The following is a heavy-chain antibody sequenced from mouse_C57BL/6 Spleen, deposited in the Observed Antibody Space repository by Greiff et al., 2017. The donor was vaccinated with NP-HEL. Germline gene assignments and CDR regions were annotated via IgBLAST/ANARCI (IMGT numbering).Heavy chain of an antibody. CDR1: GYSITSGYY. CDR2: ISYDGSN. J-gene: IGHJ2*01. CDR3: AREGTYYDYDY. Sequence: ESGPGLVKPSQSLSLTCSVTGYSITSGYYWNWIRQLPGNKLEWMGYISYDGSNNYNPSLKNRISITRDTSKNQFFLKLNSVTTEDTATYYCAREGTYYDYDYWGQGTTLTVSS. V-gene: IGHV3-6*01. D-gene: IGHD2-4*01.